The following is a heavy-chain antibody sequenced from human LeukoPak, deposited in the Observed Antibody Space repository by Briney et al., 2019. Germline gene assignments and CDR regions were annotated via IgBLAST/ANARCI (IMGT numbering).Heavy chain of an antibody. V-gene: IGHV4-61*02. D-gene: IGHD3-22*01. J-gene: IGHJ4*02. Sequence: SETLSLTCTVSGGSISSGSYYWSWIRQPAGKGLEWIGRIYTSGSTNYNPSLKSRVTISVDTSKNQLSLKLSSVTAADTAVYYCARASRPYYYDSSGYYIDYWGQGTLVTVSS. CDR2: IYTSGST. CDR1: GGSISSGSYY. CDR3: ARASRPYYYDSSGYYIDY.